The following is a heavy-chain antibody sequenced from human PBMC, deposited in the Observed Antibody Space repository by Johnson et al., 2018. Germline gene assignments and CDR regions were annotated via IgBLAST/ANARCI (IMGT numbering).Heavy chain of an antibody. J-gene: IGHJ6*03. CDR1: GFTFGDYA. CDR2: IRSKAYGGTT. V-gene: IGHV3-49*03. Sequence: VQLVESGGGLVQPGRSLRLSCTGSGFTFGDYAMSWFRQAPGKGLEWVGFIRSKAYGGTTDYAASVKGRFPISRDDSKSIVYLQMNSLKTEDPAVYYCTRGSTVDAYYYYMDVWGKGTTVTVSS. CDR3: TRGSTVDAYYYYMDV. D-gene: IGHD4-11*01.